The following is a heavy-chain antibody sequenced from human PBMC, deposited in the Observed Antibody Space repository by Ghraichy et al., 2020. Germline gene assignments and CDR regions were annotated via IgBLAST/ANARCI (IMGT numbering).Heavy chain of an antibody. CDR2: IIPILGIA. D-gene: IGHD5-24*01. Sequence: SVKVSCKASGGTFSSYAISWVRQAPGQGLEWMGRIIPILGIANYAQKFQGRVTITADKSTSTAYMELSSLRSEDTAVYYCARDMAIGGYYFDYWGQGTLVTVSS. CDR3: ARDMAIGGYYFDY. J-gene: IGHJ4*02. V-gene: IGHV1-69*04. CDR1: GGTFSSYA.